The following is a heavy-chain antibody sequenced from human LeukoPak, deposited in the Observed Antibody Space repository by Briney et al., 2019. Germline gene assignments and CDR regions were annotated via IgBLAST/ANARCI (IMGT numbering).Heavy chain of an antibody. CDR2: IIPIFGTA. D-gene: IGHD4-17*01. Sequence: PGASMKVSCKASGGTFSSYAISWVRQAPGQGLGWMGGIIPIFGTANYAQKFQGRVTITADKSPSTAYMELSSLRSAAKAVYYCARDTGSSGYGDTINNGLHPYYFDHWGQGPLVTVSS. CDR3: ARDTGSSGYGDTINNGLHPYYFDH. CDR1: GGTFSSYA. V-gene: IGHV1-69*06. J-gene: IGHJ4*02.